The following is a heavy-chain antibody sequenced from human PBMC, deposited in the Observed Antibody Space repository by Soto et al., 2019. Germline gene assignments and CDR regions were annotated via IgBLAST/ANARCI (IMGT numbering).Heavy chain of an antibody. CDR1: GFTFSSYA. Sequence: QVQLVESGGGVVQPGRSLRLSCAASGFTFSSYAMHWVRQAPGKGLEWVAVISYDGSNKYYADSVKGRFTISRDNSKNTLYRQMNSLRAEDTAVYYCARDLAYYYYGMDVWGQGTTVTVSS. J-gene: IGHJ6*02. V-gene: IGHV3-30-3*01. CDR3: ARDLAYYYYGMDV. CDR2: ISYDGSNK.